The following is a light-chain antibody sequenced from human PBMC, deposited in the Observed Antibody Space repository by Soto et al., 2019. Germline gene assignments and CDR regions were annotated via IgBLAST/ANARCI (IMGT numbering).Light chain of an antibody. CDR1: QSVSNN. CDR2: HAS. CDR3: QQHNKWPLT. Sequence: EIVMTQSPATLSVSPGERATLSCRASQSVSNNLAWYQQKPGQAPRLLIYHASTRATGIPARFSGSGSGTEVTLTISSLQSEDFAVYYCQQHNKWPLTFGGGTKVEIK. V-gene: IGKV3-15*01. J-gene: IGKJ4*01.